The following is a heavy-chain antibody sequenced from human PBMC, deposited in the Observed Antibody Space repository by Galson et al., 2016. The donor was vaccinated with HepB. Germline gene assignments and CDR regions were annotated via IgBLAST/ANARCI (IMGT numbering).Heavy chain of an antibody. Sequence: SLRLSCAASGFTFSNYWMSWVRQAPGKGPEWVANIHKDGSEKYHVDSVRGRFTISRDNAKNSLHLQMNSLRVEDTAVYYCVRLDYGDCFVFWGQGALVTVSS. V-gene: IGHV3-7*03. D-gene: IGHD4-17*01. J-gene: IGHJ4*02. CDR1: GFTFSNYW. CDR2: IHKDGSEK. CDR3: VRLDYGDCFVF.